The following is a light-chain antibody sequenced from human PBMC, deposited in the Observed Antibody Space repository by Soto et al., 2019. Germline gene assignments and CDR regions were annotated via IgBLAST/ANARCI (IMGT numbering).Light chain of an antibody. V-gene: IGLV1-47*02. CDR3: AVCDDNLSGLGV. CDR2: TNN. J-gene: IGLJ3*02. CDR1: TSNIGNNY. Sequence: QSVLTQPPSVSGTPGQGVTISCSGSTSNIGNNYVFWYQQVPGTAPKLLIHTNNRRPSGVPDRFSASKSAATASLAISRLRSEDEADYYCAVCDDNLSGLGVFGGGTKVTVL.